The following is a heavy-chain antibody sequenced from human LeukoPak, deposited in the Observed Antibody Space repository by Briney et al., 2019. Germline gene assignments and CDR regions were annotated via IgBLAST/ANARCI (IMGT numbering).Heavy chain of an antibody. Sequence: PGGSLRLSCAASGFTFSSYDMHWVRQATGKGLEWVSAIGTAGDTYYPGSVKGRFTISRENAKNSLYLQMNSLRAGDTAVYYCARANGDHGLNYFDYWGQGTLVTVSS. CDR2: IGTAGDT. V-gene: IGHV3-13*01. CDR3: ARANGDHGLNYFDY. J-gene: IGHJ4*02. D-gene: IGHD2-8*01. CDR1: GFTFSSYD.